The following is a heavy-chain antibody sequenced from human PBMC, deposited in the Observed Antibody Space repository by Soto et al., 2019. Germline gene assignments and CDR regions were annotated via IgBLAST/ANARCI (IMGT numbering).Heavy chain of an antibody. CDR2: INPSGGST. V-gene: IGHV1-46*01. J-gene: IGHJ6*02. Sequence: ASVKVSCKASGYTFTSYYMHWVRQAPGQGLEWMGIINPSGGSTSYAQKFQGRVTMTRDTSTSTVYMELSSLRSEDTAVYYCARGSENGRDIVVVVAALFYASLLSNYGMDVWGQGTTVTVPS. CDR1: GYTFTSYY. D-gene: IGHD2-15*01. CDR3: ARGSENGRDIVVVVAALFYASLLSNYGMDV.